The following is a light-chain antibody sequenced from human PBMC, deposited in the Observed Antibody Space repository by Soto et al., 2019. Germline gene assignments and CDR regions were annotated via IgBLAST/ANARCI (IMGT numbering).Light chain of an antibody. J-gene: IGLJ3*02. V-gene: IGLV1-51*01. CDR3: GKWDNSLSAPIWV. CDR1: SSNIGNNF. Sequence: QSVLTQPPSVSAAPGQKVTISCSGSSSNIGNNFVSWYQQLQGTAPNLLISDNDQRRSGIPDRFSGSKSGTSATLGITGLQPGDEADYYCGKWDNSLSAPIWVFGGGTKVTVL. CDR2: DND.